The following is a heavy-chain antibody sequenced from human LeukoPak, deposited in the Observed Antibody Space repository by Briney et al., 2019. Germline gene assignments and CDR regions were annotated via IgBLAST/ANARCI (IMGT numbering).Heavy chain of an antibody. D-gene: IGHD1-26*01. CDR3: ARDNSVGDNAWWFDP. CDR1: GYTFTGYY. CDR2: INPTGGST. Sequence: RASVKVSCKASGYTFTGYYMHWVRQAPGQGLEWMGLINPTGGSTGYAQKFQGRVTMTRDMSTSTDYMELSSLRSEDTATYYCARDNSVGDNAWWFDPWGQGTLVTVSS. V-gene: IGHV1-46*01. J-gene: IGHJ5*02.